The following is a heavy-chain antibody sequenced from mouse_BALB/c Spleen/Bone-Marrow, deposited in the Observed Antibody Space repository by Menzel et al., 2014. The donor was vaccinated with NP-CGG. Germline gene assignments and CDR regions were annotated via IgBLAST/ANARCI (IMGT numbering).Heavy chain of an antibody. CDR1: GFSLTSYG. J-gene: IGHJ2*01. Sequence: VQGVESGPGLVAPSQSLSIPCTVSGFSLTSYGLHWVRQPPGKGLEWLGVIWAGGSTNYNSALMSRLSISKDNSKSQVFLKMNSLQTDDTAIYYCARDYDGSSYFDYWGQGTTLTVSS. V-gene: IGHV2-9*02. D-gene: IGHD1-1*01. CDR3: ARDYDGSSYFDY. CDR2: IWAGGST.